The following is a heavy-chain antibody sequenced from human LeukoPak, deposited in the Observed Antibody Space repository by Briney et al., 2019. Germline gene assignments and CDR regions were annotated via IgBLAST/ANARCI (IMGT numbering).Heavy chain of an antibody. CDR3: ARDSKGNGDY. D-gene: IGHD1-1*01. Sequence: GSLRLSCAASGFTFSSYSMNWVRQAPGKGLEWVSYISSSSTIYYADSVKGRFTISRDNAKNSLYLQMNSLRDEDTAVYYCARDSKGNGDYWGQGTLVTVSS. V-gene: IGHV3-48*02. CDR1: GFTFSSYS. J-gene: IGHJ4*02. CDR2: ISSSSTI.